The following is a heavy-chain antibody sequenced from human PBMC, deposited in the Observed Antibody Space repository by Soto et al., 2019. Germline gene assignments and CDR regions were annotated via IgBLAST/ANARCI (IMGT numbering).Heavy chain of an antibody. CDR2: INPNSGGT. CDR1: GYTFTGYY. V-gene: IGHV1-2*04. CDR3: ARVSNFWSGYRAAFDI. D-gene: IGHD3-3*01. J-gene: IGHJ3*02. Sequence: ASVKVSCKASGYTFTGYYMHWVRQAPGQGLEWMGWINPNSGGTNYAQKFQGWVTMTRDTSISTAYMELSRLRSDDTAVYYCARVSNFWSGYRAAFDIWGQGTMVTVS.